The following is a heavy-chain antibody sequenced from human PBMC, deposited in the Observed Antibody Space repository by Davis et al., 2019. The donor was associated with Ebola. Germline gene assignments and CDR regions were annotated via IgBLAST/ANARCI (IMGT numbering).Heavy chain of an antibody. V-gene: IGHV4-61*01. CDR1: GGSVSSGSYY. D-gene: IGHD2-15*01. J-gene: IGHJ5*02. CDR2: IYYSGST. Sequence: MPSETLSLTCTVSGGSVSSGSYYWSWIRQPPGKGLEWIGYIYYSGSTNYNPSLKSRVTISVDTSKNQFSLKLSSVTAADTAVYYCARSLYCSGGSCYSGNWFDPWGQGTLVTVSS. CDR3: ARSLYCSGGSCYSGNWFDP.